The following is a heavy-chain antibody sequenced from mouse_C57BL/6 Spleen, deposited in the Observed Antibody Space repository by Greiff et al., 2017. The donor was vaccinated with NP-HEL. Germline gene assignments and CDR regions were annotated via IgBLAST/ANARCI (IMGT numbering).Heavy chain of an antibody. Sequence: EVMLVESGGGLVQPGGSMKLSCVASGFTFSNYWMNWVRQSPEKGLEWVAQIRLKSDNYATHYAESVKGRFTISRDDSKSSVYLQMNNLRAEDTGIYYCTGMVGRDYWGQGTTLTVSS. D-gene: IGHD1-1*01. V-gene: IGHV6-3*01. J-gene: IGHJ2*01. CDR3: TGMVGRDY. CDR1: GFTFSNYW. CDR2: IRLKSDNYAT.